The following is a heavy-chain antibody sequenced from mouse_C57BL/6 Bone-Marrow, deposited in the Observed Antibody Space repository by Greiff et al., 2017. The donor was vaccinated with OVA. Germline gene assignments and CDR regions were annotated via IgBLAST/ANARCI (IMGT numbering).Heavy chain of an antibody. CDR1: GYAFSSYW. CDR3: ARSRGYGFAY. D-gene: IGHD2-2*01. J-gene: IGHJ3*01. V-gene: IGHV1-80*01. Sequence: LQQSGASVKISCKASGYAFSSYWMNWVKQRPGKGLEWIGQIYPGDGDTNYNGKFKGKATLTADKSSSTAYMQLSSLTSEDSAVYFGARSRGYGFAYWGQGTLVTVSA. CDR2: IYPGDGDT.